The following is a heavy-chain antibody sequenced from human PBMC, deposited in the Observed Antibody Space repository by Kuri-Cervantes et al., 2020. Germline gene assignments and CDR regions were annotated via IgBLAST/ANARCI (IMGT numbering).Heavy chain of an antibody. Sequence: ASVKVSCKVSGYTFPSYGISWVRQAPGQGLEWMGWISANNGNTDYAQKFQGRVTMTTDTSTSTAYMELRSLRSDDTAVYYCARERPYSYDSSAYPPLEYWGQGTLVTVSS. CDR3: ARERPYSYDSSAYPPLEY. V-gene: IGHV1-18*01. CDR2: ISANNGNT. D-gene: IGHD3-22*01. J-gene: IGHJ4*02. CDR1: GYTFPSYG.